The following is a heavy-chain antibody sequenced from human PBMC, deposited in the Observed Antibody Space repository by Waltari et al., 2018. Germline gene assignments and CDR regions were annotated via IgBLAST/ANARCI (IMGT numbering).Heavy chain of an antibody. CDR3: ARDRYCSSTSCFSWFDP. Sequence: QVQLQESGPGLVKPSETLSLTCTVSGGSISSYYWSWIRQPAGQGLEWIGRIYTSGRTNYNPSLKSRVTMSVDTSKNQFSLKLSSVTAADTAVYYCARDRYCSSTSCFSWFDPWGQGTLVTVSS. CDR1: GGSISSYY. D-gene: IGHD2-2*01. CDR2: IYTSGRT. J-gene: IGHJ5*02. V-gene: IGHV4-4*07.